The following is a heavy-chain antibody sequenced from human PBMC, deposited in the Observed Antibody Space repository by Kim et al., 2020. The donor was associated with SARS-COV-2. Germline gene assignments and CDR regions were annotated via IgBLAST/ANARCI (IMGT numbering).Heavy chain of an antibody. Sequence: GGSLRLSCAASGFTFSSYAMRWVRQAPGKGLEWVSAICCSGGSTYYADSVKGRFTISRDNSKKTLYLQMNSLRAEDTAVYFCAPRSCWYTNWLDTWGQGTLVTVSS. CDR3: APRSCWYTNWLDT. CDR2: ICCSGGST. V-gene: IGHV3-23*01. D-gene: IGHD6-19*01. CDR1: GFTFSSYA. J-gene: IGHJ5*02.